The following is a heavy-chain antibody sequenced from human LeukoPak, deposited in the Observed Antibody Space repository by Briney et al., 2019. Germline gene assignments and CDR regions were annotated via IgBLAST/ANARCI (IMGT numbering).Heavy chain of an antibody. CDR1: GFSFSSHA. Sequence: GRSLRLSCVASGFSFSSHAMHWVRQAPGKGLEWVAVISYDGSNKYYADSVKGRFTISRDNSKNTLYLQMSSLRVEDTAVYYCAKDGVVTRLNYYYYMDVWGKGTTVTISS. CDR2: ISYDGSNK. V-gene: IGHV3-30*04. D-gene: IGHD4-23*01. J-gene: IGHJ6*03. CDR3: AKDGVVTRLNYYYYMDV.